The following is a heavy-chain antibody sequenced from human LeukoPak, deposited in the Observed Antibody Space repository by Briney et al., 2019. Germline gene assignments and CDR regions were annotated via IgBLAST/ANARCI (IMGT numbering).Heavy chain of an antibody. D-gene: IGHD5-18*01. V-gene: IGHV1-2*02. CDR1: GYTFTGYY. CDR2: INPNSGGT. CDR3: ARDIPLDTAMVTGSHYYYYMDV. Sequence: ASVKVSCKASGYTFTGYYMHWVRQAPGQGLEWMGWINPNSGGTNYAQKFQGRVTMTRDTSISTAYMELSTLRSDDTAVYYCARDIPLDTAMVTGSHYYYYMDVWGKGPTVTVSS. J-gene: IGHJ6*03.